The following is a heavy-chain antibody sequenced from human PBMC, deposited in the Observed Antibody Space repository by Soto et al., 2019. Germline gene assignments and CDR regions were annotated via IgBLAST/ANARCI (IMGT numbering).Heavy chain of an antibody. CDR3: ARDSSGYSYGMDV. J-gene: IGHJ6*02. Sequence: QVQLQESGPGLVKPSQTLSLTCTVSGGSISSDDYYWSWIRQPPGKGLEWIGYIYYSGSTYYNPSLKNRVTISVDTSKNQFSLKLTSVTAADTAVYYCARDSSGYSYGMDVWGQGTTVTVSS. CDR1: GGSISSDDYY. CDR2: IYYSGST. D-gene: IGHD6-19*01. V-gene: IGHV4-30-4*01.